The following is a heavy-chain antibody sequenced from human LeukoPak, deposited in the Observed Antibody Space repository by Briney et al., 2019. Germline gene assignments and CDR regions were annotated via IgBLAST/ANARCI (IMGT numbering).Heavy chain of an antibody. CDR3: GRGYYGSGSSYDY. CDR1: GGTFSSYA. D-gene: IGHD3-10*01. Sequence: ASVKVSCKASGGTFSSYAISWVRQAPGQGLEWMGRVIPILGIANYAQKFQGRVTITADKSTSTAYMELSSLRSEDTAVYYCGRGYYGSGSSYDYWGQGTLVTVSS. J-gene: IGHJ4*02. V-gene: IGHV1-69*04. CDR2: VIPILGIA.